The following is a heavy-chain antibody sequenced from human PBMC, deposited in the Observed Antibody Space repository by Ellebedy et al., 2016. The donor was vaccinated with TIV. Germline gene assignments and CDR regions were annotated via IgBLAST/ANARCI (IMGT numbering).Heavy chain of an antibody. CDR1: GFTLSSYS. V-gene: IGHV3-48*01. J-gene: IGHJ4*02. Sequence: GESLKISCAASGFTLSSYSMNWVRQAPGKGLEWVSYISGSSSTIHYADAVEGRFTISIDNAENSLYLQMNSLRAEDTAVYYCARGVTVIVGGVLGYWGQGTLVTVSS. CDR2: ISGSSSTI. D-gene: IGHD2/OR15-2a*01. CDR3: ARGVTVIVGGVLGY.